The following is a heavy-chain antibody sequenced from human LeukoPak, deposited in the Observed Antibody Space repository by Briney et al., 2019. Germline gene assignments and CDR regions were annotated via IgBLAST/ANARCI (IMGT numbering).Heavy chain of an antibody. D-gene: IGHD4-23*01. V-gene: IGHV4-59*01. CDR1: GGSISSYY. Sequence: PSETLSLTCTVSGGSISSYYWTWIRQPPGKGLEWIGYIYSSGSTNFNPSLKSRVTMSVDTSKNQFSLKLSSVTAADTAVYYCARADSGGNSDYWGQGTLVTVSS. J-gene: IGHJ4*02. CDR3: ARADSGGNSDY. CDR2: IYSSGST.